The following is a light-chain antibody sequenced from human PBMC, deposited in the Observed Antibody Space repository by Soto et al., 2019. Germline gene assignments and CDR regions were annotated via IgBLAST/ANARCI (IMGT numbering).Light chain of an antibody. CDR3: SSYTSSSTLCV. CDR2: DVS. J-gene: IGLJ1*01. Sequence: QSVLTQPASVSGSPGQSITISCTGTSSDVGGYNYVSWYQQHPGKAPKLMIYDVSNRPSGVSNRFSGSKSCNTASLTISGLQAEDEADYYCSSYTSSSTLCVFGTGTKVTDL. V-gene: IGLV2-14*01. CDR1: SSDVGGYNY.